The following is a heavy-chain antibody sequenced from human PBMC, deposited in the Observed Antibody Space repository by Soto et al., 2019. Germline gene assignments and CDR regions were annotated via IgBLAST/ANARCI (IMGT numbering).Heavy chain of an antibody. CDR3: VRGAGRTTSSSYYYGLDA. J-gene: IGHJ6*01. CDR2: TRDKANRYTT. Sequence: GGSLRLSCAASGFTFSDHYMDWVRQAPGKGLEWVGRTRDKANRYTTEYAASVKGRFTISRDDSKNSLYLQMNSLKTEDKALYYCVRGAGRTTSSSYYYGLDAWGQGITVTV. V-gene: IGHV3-72*01. CDR1: GFTFSDHY. D-gene: IGHD2-2*01.